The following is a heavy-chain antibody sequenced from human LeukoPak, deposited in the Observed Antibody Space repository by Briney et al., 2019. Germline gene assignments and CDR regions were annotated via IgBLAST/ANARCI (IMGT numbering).Heavy chain of an antibody. V-gene: IGHV3-48*03. CDR2: ISESGNEK. D-gene: IGHD3-3*02. CDR1: GLTFSIYE. CDR3: ARVHLRGGWFDP. Sequence: PVGCLRLSRAASGLTFSIYEMNWVRQAPRERRGWVSSISESGNEKQYADTLKDGFTISGDITKNSVYLKMNSQRGEDTAIYYCARVHLRGGWFDPWGQGTLVTVPS. J-gene: IGHJ5*02.